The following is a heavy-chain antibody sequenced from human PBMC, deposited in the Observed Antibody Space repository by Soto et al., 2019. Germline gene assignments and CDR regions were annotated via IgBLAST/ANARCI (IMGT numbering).Heavy chain of an antibody. V-gene: IGHV3-53*04. J-gene: IGHJ6*03. Sequence: GGSLRLSCAASGFTVSSNYMSWVRQAPGKGLEWVSVIYSGGSTYYADSVKGRFTISRHNSKNTLYLQMNSLRAEDTAVYYCARDVKKSIAAAGTVYYYYMDVWGKGTTVTVSS. CDR3: ARDVKKSIAAAGTVYYYYMDV. CDR2: IYSGGST. D-gene: IGHD6-13*01. CDR1: GFTVSSNY.